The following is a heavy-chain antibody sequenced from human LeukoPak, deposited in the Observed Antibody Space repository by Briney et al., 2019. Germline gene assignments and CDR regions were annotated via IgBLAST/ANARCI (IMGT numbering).Heavy chain of an antibody. CDR3: ATDPDSSGYYYPIFDY. J-gene: IGHJ4*02. D-gene: IGHD3-22*01. V-gene: IGHV3-30*09. Sequence: PGGSLRLSCAASGFTFSSYAMHWVRRAPGKGLVWVAIISYDGSNKYYADSVKGRFAISRDNSKNTLYLQINSLRAEDTAVYYCATDPDSSGYYYPIFDYWGQGTLVTVSS. CDR2: ISYDGSNK. CDR1: GFTFSSYA.